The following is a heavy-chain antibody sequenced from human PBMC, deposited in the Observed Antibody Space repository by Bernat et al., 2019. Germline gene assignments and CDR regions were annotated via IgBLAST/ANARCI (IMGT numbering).Heavy chain of an antibody. D-gene: IGHD3-3*01. J-gene: IGHJ6*03. CDR2: ISGDGGST. CDR1: GFTFDDYA. Sequence: EVQLVESGGGVVQPGGSLRLSCAASGFTFDDYAMHWVRQAPGKGLEWVSLISGDGGSTYYADSVKGRFTISRDNSKNSLYLQMNSLRAEDTAVYYCARKEVIMTPYYYYYYMDVWGKGTTVTVSS. V-gene: IGHV3-43*02. CDR3: ARKEVIMTPYYYYYYMDV.